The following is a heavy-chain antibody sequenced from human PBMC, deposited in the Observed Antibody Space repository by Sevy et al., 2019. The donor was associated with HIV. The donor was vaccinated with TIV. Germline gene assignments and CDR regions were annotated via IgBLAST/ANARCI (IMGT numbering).Heavy chain of an antibody. CDR3: ARGPPDGSYDYFDY. J-gene: IGHJ4*02. CDR1: GFTFSSYN. Sequence: GESLKISCAASGFTFSSYNMNWVRQAPGKGLEWVSSVSGSSNYIYYAESVKGRFIISRDNAKNTRYLQMNSLRADDTAAYYCARGPPDGSYDYFDYWGQGTLVTVSS. V-gene: IGHV3-21*06. D-gene: IGHD1-26*01. CDR2: VSGSSNYI.